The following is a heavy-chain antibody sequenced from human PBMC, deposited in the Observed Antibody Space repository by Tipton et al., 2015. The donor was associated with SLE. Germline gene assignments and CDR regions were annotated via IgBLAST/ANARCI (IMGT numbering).Heavy chain of an antibody. CDR2: IYYSGST. J-gene: IGHJ4*02. CDR1: GGSINSHY. D-gene: IGHD3-10*02. V-gene: IGHV4-59*11. CDR3: ARKDVDFDY. Sequence: GLVKPSETLSLTCSVSGGSINSHYWSWIRQPPGKGLEWIGYIYYSGSTNYNPSLKSRVTISVDTSKNQFSLKLSSVTAADTAVYYCARKDVDFDYWGQGTLVTVSS.